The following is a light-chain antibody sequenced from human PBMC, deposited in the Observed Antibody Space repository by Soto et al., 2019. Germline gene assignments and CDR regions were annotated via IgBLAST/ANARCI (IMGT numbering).Light chain of an antibody. V-gene: IGLV2-14*01. CDR1: SSDVGAYNY. Sequence: QSALTQPASVSVSLGQSITISCTGTSSDVGAYNYVSWYQQHPDKAPKLLIFEVTNRPSGVSGRFSGSKSGITASLSISGLQPEDEADYYCTSYSSSSPVLFGGGTKVTVL. CDR3: TSYSSSSPVL. CDR2: EVT. J-gene: IGLJ2*01.